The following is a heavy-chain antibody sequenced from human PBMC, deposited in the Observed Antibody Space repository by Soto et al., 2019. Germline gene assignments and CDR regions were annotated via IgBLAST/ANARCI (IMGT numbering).Heavy chain of an antibody. V-gene: IGHV1-46*01. J-gene: IGHJ6*02. CDR1: GYTFSSNY. CDR2: INPSGGST. Sequence: ASVKVYCKASGYTFSSNYMYWVRQAPGRGLEWMGIINPSGGSTSYAQKFQGRVTMTRDTSTSTVYMELTRLRSEDTAVYYCATYGRALDDVKMWRKYYYGMYVCGQGTTVTGS. D-gene: IGHD4-17*01. CDR3: ATYGRALDDVKMWRKYYYGMYV.